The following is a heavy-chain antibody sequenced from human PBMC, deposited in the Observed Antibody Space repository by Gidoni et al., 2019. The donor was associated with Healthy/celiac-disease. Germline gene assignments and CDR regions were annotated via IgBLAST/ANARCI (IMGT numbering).Heavy chain of an antibody. CDR2: LYYSGIT. CDR3: ASVLMIGGYGRTPGDY. Sequence: QVQLQESGPGLVKPSQTLSLTCTVAGGSISRGDYYWSWIRPPPGKGLEWIGYLYYSGITYYNPSLKSRVTISVDTSKNQFSLKLSSVTAADTAVYYCASVLMIGGYGRTPGDYWGQGTLVTVSS. J-gene: IGHJ4*02. D-gene: IGHD3-22*01. CDR1: GGSISRGDYY. V-gene: IGHV4-30-4*01.